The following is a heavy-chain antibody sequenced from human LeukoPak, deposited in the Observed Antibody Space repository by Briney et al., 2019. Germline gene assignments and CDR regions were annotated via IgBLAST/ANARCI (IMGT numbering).Heavy chain of an antibody. J-gene: IGHJ4*02. CDR1: GGSISSSNW. D-gene: IGHD6-6*01. CDR3: ARVGTYSSSSGAIDY. CDR2: IYHSGST. V-gene: IGHV4-4*02. Sequence: SETLSLTCAVSGGSISSSNWWSWVRQPPGKELEWIGEIYHSGSTNYNPSLKSRVTISVDKSKNQFSLKLSSVTAADTAVYYCARVGTYSSSSGAIDYWGRGTLVTVSS.